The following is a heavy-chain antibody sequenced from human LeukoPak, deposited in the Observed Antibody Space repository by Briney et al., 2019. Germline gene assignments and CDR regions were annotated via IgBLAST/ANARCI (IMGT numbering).Heavy chain of an antibody. Sequence: GGSLRLSCAASGFTFRSYAMQWVRQAPGKGLEWVSYITYNSGTIFYADSVKGRFTISRDNAKVSLYLQMSSLRDEDTAVYYCARDSGYSYADDYWGQGTLVTVS. D-gene: IGHD5-18*01. V-gene: IGHV3-48*02. CDR3: ARDSGYSYADDY. CDR2: ITYNSGTI. J-gene: IGHJ4*02. CDR1: GFTFRSYA.